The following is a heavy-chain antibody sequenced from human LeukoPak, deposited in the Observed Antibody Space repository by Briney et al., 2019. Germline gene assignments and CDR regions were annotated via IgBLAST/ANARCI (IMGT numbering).Heavy chain of an antibody. D-gene: IGHD6-13*01. CDR2: INPNSGGT. J-gene: IGHJ6*03. CDR3: ARPTYSSSWEDAYYYMDV. Sequence: ASVKVSCKTSGYTFTGYYMHWVRQAPGQGLEWMGWINPNSGGTNYAQKFQGGVTMTRDTSISTAYMELSSLRSDDTAVYYCARPTYSSSWEDAYYYMDVWGKGTTVTVSS. CDR1: GYTFTGYY. V-gene: IGHV1-2*02.